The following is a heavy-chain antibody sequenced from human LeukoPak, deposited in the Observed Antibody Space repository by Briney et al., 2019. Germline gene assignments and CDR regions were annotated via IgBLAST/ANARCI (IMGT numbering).Heavy chain of an antibody. CDR1: GFIFSSYS. Sequence: PGGSLRLSCAASGFIFSSYSMNWVRQAPGKGLEWVSSISSSSSYIYYADSVKGRFTISRDNAKNSLYLQMNSLRAEDTAVYYCARGGLRLGELSHFDYWGQGTLVTVSS. J-gene: IGHJ4*02. D-gene: IGHD3-16*02. CDR2: ISSSSSYI. V-gene: IGHV3-21*01. CDR3: ARGGLRLGELSHFDY.